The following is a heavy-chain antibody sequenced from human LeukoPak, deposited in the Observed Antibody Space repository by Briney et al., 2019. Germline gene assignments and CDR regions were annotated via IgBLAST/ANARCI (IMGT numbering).Heavy chain of an antibody. CDR1: GFTFSSSG. D-gene: IGHD3-22*01. CDR3: ARVDDSSGYPAGY. V-gene: IGHV3-7*01. Sequence: GTSLRLSCATSGFTFSSSGMHWVRQAPGKGLEWVANIKQDGSEKYYVDSVKGRFTLSRDNAKNSLYLQMNSLRAEDTAVYYCARVDDSSGYPAGYWGQGTLVTVSS. CDR2: IKQDGSEK. J-gene: IGHJ4*01.